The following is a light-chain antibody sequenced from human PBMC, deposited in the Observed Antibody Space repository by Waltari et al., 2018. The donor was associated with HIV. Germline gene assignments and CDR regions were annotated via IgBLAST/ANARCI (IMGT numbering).Light chain of an antibody. CDR1: SPNSGDNY. V-gene: IGLV1-47*01. CDR2: RNN. Sequence: QSVLTPPPSTSATPGQRVTLPVSGSSPNSGDNYVYWSQQLPGATPKFLLFRNNRRPSVVPDRFSGSKSGTSASLAISGLRSEDEADYYCATWDDSLSGVVFGGGTKLTVL. CDR3: ATWDDSLSGVV. J-gene: IGLJ2*01.